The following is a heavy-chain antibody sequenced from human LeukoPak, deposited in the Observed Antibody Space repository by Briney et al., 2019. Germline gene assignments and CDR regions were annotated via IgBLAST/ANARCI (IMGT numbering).Heavy chain of an antibody. CDR1: GDSVSSNSAA. CDR3: ARDRKYYYGSEYYMDV. CDR2: TYYRSKWYN. V-gene: IGHV6-1*01. D-gene: IGHD3-10*01. J-gene: IGHJ6*03. Sequence: SQTLSLTCAISGDSVSSNSAAWNWIRQSPSRGLEWLGRTYYRSKWYNDYAVPVKGRITINPDTSKNQFSLQLNSVTPEDTAVYYCARDRKYYYGSEYYMDVWGKGTTVTISS.